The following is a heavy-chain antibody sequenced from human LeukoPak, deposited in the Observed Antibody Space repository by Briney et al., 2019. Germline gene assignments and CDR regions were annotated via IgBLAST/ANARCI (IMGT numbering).Heavy chain of an antibody. Sequence: ASVTVSCKTSGYTFTAYYIHWVRQAPGQGLEWMGWINPNTGGTKTAQKFQGRVTMTRDTSITTAYMDLGRLTSDDKAVYYCARRYCSGGSCYPDYWGQGTLVTVSS. D-gene: IGHD2-15*01. CDR2: INPNTGGT. J-gene: IGHJ4*02. V-gene: IGHV1-2*02. CDR1: GYTFTAYY. CDR3: ARRYCSGGSCYPDY.